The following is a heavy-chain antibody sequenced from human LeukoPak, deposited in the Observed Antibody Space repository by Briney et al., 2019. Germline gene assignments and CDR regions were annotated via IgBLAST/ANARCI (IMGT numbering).Heavy chain of an antibody. V-gene: IGHV4-39*01. CDR2: IYYSGST. D-gene: IGHD6-13*01. J-gene: IGHJ4*02. CDR3: ARRIAADASDY. Sequence: PSETLSLTCTVSGGSISSSSYYWGWIRQPPGKGPEWIGSIYYSGSTYYNPSLKSRVTISVDTSKNQFSLKLSSVTAADTAVYYCARRIAADASDYWCQGTLVTVSS. CDR1: GGSISSSSYY.